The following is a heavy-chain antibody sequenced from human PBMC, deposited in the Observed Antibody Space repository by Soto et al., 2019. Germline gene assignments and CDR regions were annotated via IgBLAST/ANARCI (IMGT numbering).Heavy chain of an antibody. J-gene: IGHJ4*02. CDR2: INPNSGDT. Sequence: GXSVKVSCRASGYIFTGYYMHWVRQAPVQGLEWMGWINPNSGDTNYTQKFQGWVTMTRDTSISTAYMELSRLRSDDTAVYYCATSRISIAVAGETEYYFDYWGQGTLVTVSS. D-gene: IGHD6-19*01. V-gene: IGHV1-2*04. CDR3: ATSRISIAVAGETEYYFDY. CDR1: GYIFTGYY.